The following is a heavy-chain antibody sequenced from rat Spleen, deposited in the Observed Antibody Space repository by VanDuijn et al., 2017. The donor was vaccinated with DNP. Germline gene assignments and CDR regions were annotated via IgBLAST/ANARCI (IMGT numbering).Heavy chain of an antibody. J-gene: IGHJ2*01. V-gene: IGHV5S10*01. Sequence: EVQLVESGGGLVQPGRSLKLSCAASGFTFSDYVLAWVRQSPKMGLEWVATILYDGSSTFYRDSVKGRFTISRDKAKSTLYLQMDSLRSEDTATYYCTTDFERGYWGQGVMVTVSS. CDR2: ILYDGSST. CDR3: TTDFERGY. CDR1: GFTFSDYV. D-gene: IGHD1-11*01.